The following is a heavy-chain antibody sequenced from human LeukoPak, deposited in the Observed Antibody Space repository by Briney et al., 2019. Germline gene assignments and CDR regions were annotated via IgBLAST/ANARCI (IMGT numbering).Heavy chain of an antibody. CDR2: ISSSGSTI. CDR1: GFTFSDYY. CDR3: ASPDYYGSGSYYYYMDV. D-gene: IGHD3-10*01. Sequence: PGGSLRLSCAAFGFTFSDYYMSWIRQAPGKGLEWVSYISSSGSTIYYADSVKGRFTISRDNAKNSLYLQMNSLRAEDTAVYYCASPDYYGSGSYYYYMDVWGKGTTVTVSS. V-gene: IGHV3-11*01. J-gene: IGHJ6*03.